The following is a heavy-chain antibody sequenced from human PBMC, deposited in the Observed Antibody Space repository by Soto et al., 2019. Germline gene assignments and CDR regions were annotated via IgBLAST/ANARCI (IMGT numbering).Heavy chain of an antibody. D-gene: IGHD5-18*01. CDR3: ARDNGYSHGHGMDV. J-gene: IGHJ6*02. V-gene: IGHV3-30-3*01. CDR2: ILYDGGNK. Sequence: LRLSCAASGFTFSSYTIHWVRQAPGKGLEWVALILYDGGNKYYADSVKGGFTISRDNSKNTLYLQMNSQRAEDTAVYYCARDNGYSHGHGMDVWGQGTTVTVSS. CDR1: GFTFSSYT.